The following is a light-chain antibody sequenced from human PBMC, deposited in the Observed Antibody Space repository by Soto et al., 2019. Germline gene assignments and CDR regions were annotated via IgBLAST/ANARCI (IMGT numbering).Light chain of an antibody. J-gene: IGKJ4*01. CDR1: QSVSSRF. CDR3: QQYDNWHLT. V-gene: IGKV3-20*01. Sequence: EFVLTQSPGTLSLSPGERATLSCRASQSVSSRFLAWCQQKPGQAPRLLMYGAPTRATGIPARFSGSGSGTEFTLTISSLQSQDFAVYYCQQYDNWHLTFGGGTKVDI. CDR2: GAP.